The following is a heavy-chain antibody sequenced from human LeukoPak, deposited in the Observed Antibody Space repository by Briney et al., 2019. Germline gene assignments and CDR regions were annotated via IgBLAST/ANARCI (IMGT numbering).Heavy chain of an antibody. CDR2: INPGGGST. Sequence: GASVKVSCKASGYTLTSYYIHWVRQAPGQGLEWMGIINPGGGSTSYAQKFQGRVTMTRDTSTSTVYMELSSLRSEDTAVYYCARDREWGPEDYYDGWGQGTLVTVSS. D-gene: IGHD3-22*01. CDR3: ARDREWGPEDYYDG. CDR1: GYTLTSYY. J-gene: IGHJ4*02. V-gene: IGHV1-46*01.